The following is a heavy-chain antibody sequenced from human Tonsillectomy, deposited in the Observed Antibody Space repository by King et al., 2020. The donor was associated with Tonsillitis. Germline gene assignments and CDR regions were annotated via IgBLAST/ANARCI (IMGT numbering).Heavy chain of an antibody. CDR1: GGTFSSYA. D-gene: IGHD3-22*01. J-gene: IGHJ4*02. V-gene: IGHV1-69*01. Sequence: QLVQSGAEVKKPGSSVKVSCKASGGTFSSYAISWVRQAPGQGLEWMGGLIPLFGTANYAQKFQGRITIIADESTRTAYMELSSVRSEDTAVYYCARDYYDSSGYWFDYWGQGILVTVSS. CDR3: ARDYYDSSGYWFDY. CDR2: LIPLFGTA.